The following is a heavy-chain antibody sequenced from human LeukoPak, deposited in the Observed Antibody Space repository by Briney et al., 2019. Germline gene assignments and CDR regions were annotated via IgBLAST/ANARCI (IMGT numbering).Heavy chain of an antibody. J-gene: IGHJ4*02. Sequence: KPSETLSLTCTVSGGSISSYYWSWIRQPPGKGREWIGNIYDSGSTNYNPSLKSRVTISVDTSKNQCSLKLSSVTAADTAVYYCARQSISGSSLSYFDYWGQGTLVNVSS. CDR1: GGSISSYY. CDR3: ARQSISGSSLSYFDY. D-gene: IGHD3-22*01. V-gene: IGHV4-59*01. CDR2: IYDSGST.